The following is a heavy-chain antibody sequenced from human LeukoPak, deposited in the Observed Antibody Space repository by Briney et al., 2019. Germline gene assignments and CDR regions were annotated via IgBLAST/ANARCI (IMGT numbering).Heavy chain of an antibody. Sequence: SSGTLSLTCAVSGGSISSSNWWSWVRQPPGKGLEWIGEIYHSGSTNYNPSLKSRVTISVDKSKNQFSLNLSSVTATDTAVYYCARDRDSSTWYYFDHWGQGTLVTVSS. D-gene: IGHD6-13*01. CDR1: GGSISSSNW. CDR3: ARDRDSSTWYYFDH. V-gene: IGHV4-4*02. CDR2: IYHSGST. J-gene: IGHJ4*02.